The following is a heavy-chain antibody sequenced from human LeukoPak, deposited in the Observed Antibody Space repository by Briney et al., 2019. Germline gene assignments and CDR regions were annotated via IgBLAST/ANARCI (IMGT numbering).Heavy chain of an antibody. V-gene: IGHV3-30*04. CDR2: ISDDGSNK. J-gene: IGHJ4*02. CDR3: AKEQANGSGRGFDY. D-gene: IGHD3-10*01. Sequence: GGSLRLSCAASGFTFRTYAMNWVRQAPGKGLEWVAVISDDGSNKYYADSVKGRFTISRDNSKNTLYLQMNSLRAEDTAVYYCAKEQANGSGRGFDYWGQGTLVTVSS. CDR1: GFTFRTYA.